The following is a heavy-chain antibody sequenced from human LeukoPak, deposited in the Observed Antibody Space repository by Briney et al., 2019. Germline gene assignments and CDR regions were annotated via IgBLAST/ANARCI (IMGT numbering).Heavy chain of an antibody. J-gene: IGHJ6*03. CDR1: GGSISSGDYY. CDR2: IYYNGST. V-gene: IGHV4-30-4*08. D-gene: IGHD2-2*02. CDR3: ARESPYCSSTSCYNYYYYMDV. Sequence: SQTLSLTCTVSGGSISSGDYYWSWIRQPPGKGLEWIGYIYYNGSTYYNPSLKSRVTISVDTSKNQFSLKLSSVTAADTAVYYCARESPYCSSTSCYNYYYYMDVWGKGTTVTVSS.